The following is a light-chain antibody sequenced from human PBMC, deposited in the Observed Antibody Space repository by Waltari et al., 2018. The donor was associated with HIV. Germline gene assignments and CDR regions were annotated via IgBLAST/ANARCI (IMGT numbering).Light chain of an antibody. CDR2: EVS. J-gene: IGLJ2*01. V-gene: IGLV2-14*01. Sequence: QSALTQPASVSASPGQSITISCTGPSSDVGTYNYVSWYQQHPAKAPKLIIYEVSTRPSGISDRFSGSKSDNAASLTIAALQPEDEADYYCSSYTNTNISFGGGTKLTVL. CDR3: SSYTNTNIS. CDR1: SSDVGTYNY.